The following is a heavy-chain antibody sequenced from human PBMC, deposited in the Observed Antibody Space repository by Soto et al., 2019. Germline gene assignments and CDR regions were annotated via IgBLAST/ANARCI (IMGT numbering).Heavy chain of an antibody. CDR2: INSDGSST. V-gene: IGHV3-74*01. J-gene: IGHJ4*02. CDR1: GFIFSSYW. CDR3: ARAFYYGSGSYYNAIDY. Sequence: GSLRLSCAASGFIFSSYWMHWVRQAPGKGLVWVSRINSDGSSTSYADSVKGRFTISRDNAKNTLYLQMNSLRAEDTAVYYCARAFYYGSGSYYNAIDYWGQGTLVTVSS. D-gene: IGHD3-10*01.